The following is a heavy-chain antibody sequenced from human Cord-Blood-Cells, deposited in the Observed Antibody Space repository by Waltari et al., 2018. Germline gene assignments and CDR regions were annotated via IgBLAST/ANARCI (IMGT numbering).Heavy chain of an antibody. CDR3: ASAPGITGTNDVDI. Sequence: QVQLVQSGAEVKKPASSVKVSCKASGYTFTSYGISWVRPAPGQVLEWTGWISAYNGNTNYAQKLQGRVTMTTDTSTSTAYMELRSLRAEDTAVYYCASAPGITGTNDVDIWGQGKMVTDSA. J-gene: IGHJ3*02. CDR2: ISAYNGNT. D-gene: IGHD1-7*01. V-gene: IGHV1-18*01. CDR1: GYTFTSYG.